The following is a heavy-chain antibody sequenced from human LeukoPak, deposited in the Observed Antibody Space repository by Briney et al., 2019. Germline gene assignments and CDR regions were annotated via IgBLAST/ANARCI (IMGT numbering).Heavy chain of an antibody. CDR2: INHSGST. V-gene: IGHV4-34*01. CDR1: GGSFSGYY. Sequence: SETLSLTCAVYGGSFSGYYWSWIRQPPGKGLEWIGEINHSGSTNYNPSLKSRVTISVDPSKNQFSLKLSSVTAADTAVYYCARGDTAMDEFDYWGQGTLVTVSS. CDR3: ARGDTAMDEFDY. J-gene: IGHJ4*02. D-gene: IGHD5-18*01.